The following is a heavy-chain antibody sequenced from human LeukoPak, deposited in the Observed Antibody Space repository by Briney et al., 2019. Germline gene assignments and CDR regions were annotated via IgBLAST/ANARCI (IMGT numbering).Heavy chain of an antibody. CDR3: AGDDNNGIDCSSTSCYFGMDV. D-gene: IGHD2-2*01. CDR1: GGTFISYA. Sequence: ASVKVSCKASGGTFISYAISWVRQAPGQGLEWMGGIIPIFGTANYAQKFQGRVTITADESTSTAYMELSSLRSEDTAVYYCAGDDNNGIDCSSTSCYFGMDVWGQGTTVTVSS. V-gene: IGHV1-69*13. CDR2: IIPIFGTA. J-gene: IGHJ6*02.